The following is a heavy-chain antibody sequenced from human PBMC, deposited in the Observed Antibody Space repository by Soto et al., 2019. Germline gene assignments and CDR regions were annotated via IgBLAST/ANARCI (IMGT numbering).Heavy chain of an antibody. Sequence: QVQLVESGGGVVQPGRSLRLSCAASGFTFNNYGMHWVRQAPGKGLEWLAVIWNDGSNSSYANSVKGRFTISRDNSINTLYLQMSSLRAEDTGVYYCARRQIPPPTRGAANARGAMDVWGQGTTVTVSS. CDR3: ARRQIPPPTRGAANARGAMDV. V-gene: IGHV3-33*01. CDR1: GFTFNNYG. CDR2: IWNDGSNS. J-gene: IGHJ6*02. D-gene: IGHD6-13*01.